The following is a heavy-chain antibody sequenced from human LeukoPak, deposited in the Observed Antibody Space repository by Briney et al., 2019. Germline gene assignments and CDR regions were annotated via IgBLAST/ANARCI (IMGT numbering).Heavy chain of an antibody. V-gene: IGHV4-34*01. CDR2: INHSGST. Sequence: GSLRLSCAASGFTFSSYEMNWVRQAPGKGLEWVGEINHSGSTNYNPSLKSRVTISVDTSKNQFSLKLSSVTAADTAVYYCARGAYYDTGGYYYVFDYWGQGTLVTVSS. J-gene: IGHJ4*02. CDR3: ARGAYYDTGGYYYVFDY. D-gene: IGHD3-22*01. CDR1: GFTFSSYE.